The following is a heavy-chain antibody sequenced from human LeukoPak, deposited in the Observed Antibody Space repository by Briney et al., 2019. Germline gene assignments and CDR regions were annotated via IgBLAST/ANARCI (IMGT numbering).Heavy chain of an antibody. D-gene: IGHD4-17*01. CDR3: ARYGDMKYYYYYYGMDV. Sequence: PSQTLSLTCTVSGGSISSGGYYWSWIRQHPGKGLEWIGYIYYSGSTYYNPSLKSRVTISVDTPKNQFSLKLSSVTAADTAVYYCARYGDMKYYYYYYGMDVWGQGTTVTVSS. CDR1: GGSISSGGYY. CDR2: IYYSGST. J-gene: IGHJ6*02. V-gene: IGHV4-31*03.